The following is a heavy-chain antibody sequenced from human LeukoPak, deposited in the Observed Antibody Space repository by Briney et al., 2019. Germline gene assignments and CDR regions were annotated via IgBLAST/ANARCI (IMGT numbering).Heavy chain of an antibody. J-gene: IGHJ4*02. V-gene: IGHV4-34*01. CDR2: INHSGST. D-gene: IGHD6-6*01. Sequence: SETLSLTCAVYGGPFSGYYWSWIRQPPGKGLEWIGEINHSGSTNYNPSLKSRVTISVDTSKNQFSLKLSSVTAADTAVYYCARGGSIAARLPLDYWGQGTLVTVSS. CDR1: GGPFSGYY. CDR3: ARGGSIAARLPLDY.